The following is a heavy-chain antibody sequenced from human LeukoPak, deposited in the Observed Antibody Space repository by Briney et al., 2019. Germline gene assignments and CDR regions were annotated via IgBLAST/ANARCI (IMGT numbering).Heavy chain of an antibody. CDR2: INTDGSAA. D-gene: IGHD3-10*01. V-gene: IGHV3-74*03. Sequence: GGSLRLSCAVSDFLFSSYWMHWVRQAPGKGLVWVSRINTDGSAATHADSVKGRFTISRDNAKNTLYLQMKSLRAEDTAVYYCARAQYGWFDPWGQGTLVTVSS. CDR3: ARAQYGWFDP. J-gene: IGHJ5*02. CDR1: DFLFSSYW.